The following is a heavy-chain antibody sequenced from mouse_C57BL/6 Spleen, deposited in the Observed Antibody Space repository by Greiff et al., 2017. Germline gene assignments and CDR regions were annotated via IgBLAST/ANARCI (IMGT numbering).Heavy chain of an antibody. D-gene: IGHD1-1*01. V-gene: IGHV14-4*01. CDR3: TRSSPFAY. J-gene: IGHJ3*01. CDR1: GFNIKDDY. CDR2: LDPENGDT. Sequence: VQLQQSGAELVRPGASVKLSCTASGFNIKDDYMHWVKQRPEQGLEWIGWLDPENGDTEYASKFQGKATITADTSSNTAYLQLSSLTSEDTAVYYCTRSSPFAYWGQGTLVTVSA.